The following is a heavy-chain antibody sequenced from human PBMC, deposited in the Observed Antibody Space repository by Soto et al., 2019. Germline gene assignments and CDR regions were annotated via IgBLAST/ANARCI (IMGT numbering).Heavy chain of an antibody. D-gene: IGHD4-17*01. Sequence: GGSLRLSCAASGFTFSSYWIHWVRQAPGKGLVWVSRINSDGSSTNYADSVKGRFTISRDNAKNTLYLQMNSLRVDDTAVYYCARTTTVTTGARINQIDYRGQGTLVTVSS. J-gene: IGHJ4*02. CDR2: INSDGSST. CDR3: ARTTTVTTGARINQIDY. V-gene: IGHV3-74*01. CDR1: GFTFSSYW.